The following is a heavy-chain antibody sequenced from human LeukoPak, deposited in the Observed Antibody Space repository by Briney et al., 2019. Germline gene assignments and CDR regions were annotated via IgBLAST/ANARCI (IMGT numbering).Heavy chain of an antibody. V-gene: IGHV4-39*07. D-gene: IGHD3-10*01. J-gene: IGHJ4*02. CDR1: GGSISSSSYY. Sequence: SETLSLTCTVSGGSISSSSYYWGWIRQPPGKGLEWIGSIYYSGSTYHNPSLKSRVTMSVDTSKNQFSLKLSSVTAADTAVYYCARDAGGSGFDYWGQGTLVTVSS. CDR3: ARDAGGSGFDY. CDR2: IYYSGST.